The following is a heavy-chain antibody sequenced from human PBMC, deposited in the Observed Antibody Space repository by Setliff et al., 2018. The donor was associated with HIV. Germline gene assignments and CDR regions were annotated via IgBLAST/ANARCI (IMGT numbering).Heavy chain of an antibody. J-gene: IGHJ6*03. D-gene: IGHD2-8*02. CDR2: IYHSGST. CDR3: ARVSSTYWYSIFRNYYYHMDV. CDR1: GYSISSGYY. V-gene: IGHV4-38-2*01. Sequence: PSETLSLTCAVSGYSISSGYYWGWIRQPPGKGLEWIGSIYHSGSTYYNPSLKSRVTISVDTSRNQFSLKVSSVTAADTAVYYCARVSSTYWYSIFRNYYYHMDVWGKGTTVTVSS.